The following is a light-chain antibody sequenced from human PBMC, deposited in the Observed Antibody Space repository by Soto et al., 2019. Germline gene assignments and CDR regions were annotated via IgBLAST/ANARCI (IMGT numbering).Light chain of an antibody. CDR1: SCSIASNY. V-gene: IGLV6-57*01. Sequence: NFMLTQPHSVSESPGKTVIISCTRSSCSIASNYVQWYQQRPGSSPTTVIYEDNQRPSGVPDRFSGSIDSSSNSASLTISGQETEDEADYFFQSYDATNQVFGGETKLTVL. J-gene: IGLJ3*02. CDR2: EDN. CDR3: QSYDATNQV.